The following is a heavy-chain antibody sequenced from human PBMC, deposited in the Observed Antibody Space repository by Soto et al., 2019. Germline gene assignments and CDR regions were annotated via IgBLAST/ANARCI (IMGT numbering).Heavy chain of an antibody. CDR1: GDSIISSDFY. CDR2: IFYLGSS. CDR3: AGHSLALRKNNWFDP. Sequence: PSETLSLTCTVSGDSIISSDFYWGWVRQPPGKGLEWIGSIFYLGSSYYNPSLKSRVTMSVDTSKNQFSLRLRSVTAADTALYFCAGHSLALRKNNWFDPWGQGITVTVSS. J-gene: IGHJ5*02. V-gene: IGHV4-39*01. D-gene: IGHD3-3*02.